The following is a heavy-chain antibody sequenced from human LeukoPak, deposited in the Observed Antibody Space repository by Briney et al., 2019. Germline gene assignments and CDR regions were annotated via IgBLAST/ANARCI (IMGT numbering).Heavy chain of an antibody. CDR2: IDPSDSYS. V-gene: IGHV5-10-1*01. CDR1: GYSFTSHR. CDR3: ARDLSRNCFDP. D-gene: IGHD3-3*01. Sequence: GESLKISCKGSGYSFTSHRITWVRQMPGKGLEWMGRIDPSDSYSNYSPSFQGHVTISVDKSISTAYLQWSSLKASDTAMYYCARDLSRNCFDPWGQGTLVIVSS. J-gene: IGHJ5*02.